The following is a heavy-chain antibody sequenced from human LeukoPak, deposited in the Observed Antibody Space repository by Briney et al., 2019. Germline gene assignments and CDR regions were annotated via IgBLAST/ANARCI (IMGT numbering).Heavy chain of an antibody. CDR2: INQDGSDK. CDR3: VGGDY. CDR1: GLTFSIHW. J-gene: IGHJ4*02. V-gene: IGHV3-7*01. Sequence: GGSLRLSCAASGLTFSIHWMNWVRQAPGKGLECVANINQDGSDKYYVDSVKGRFTISRDNTKNSLYLQMNSLRAEDTAVYYCVGGDYWGQGTLVTVSS.